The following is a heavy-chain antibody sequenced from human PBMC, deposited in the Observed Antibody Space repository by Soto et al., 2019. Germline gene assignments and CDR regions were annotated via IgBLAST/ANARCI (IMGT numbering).Heavy chain of an antibody. CDR3: ASEGEHLKIDY. J-gene: IGHJ4*02. Sequence: SETLSLTCTVSGGSISSSSYYWGWIRQPPGKGLEWIGSIYYSGSTYYNPSLKSRVTISVDTSKNQFSLKLSSVTAADTAVYYCASEGEHLKIDYWGQGTLVTVSS. CDR1: GGSISSSSYY. V-gene: IGHV4-39*01. CDR2: IYYSGST. D-gene: IGHD3-16*01.